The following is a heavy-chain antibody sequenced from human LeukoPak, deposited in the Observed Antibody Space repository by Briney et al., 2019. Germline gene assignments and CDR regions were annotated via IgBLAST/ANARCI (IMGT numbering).Heavy chain of an antibody. CDR2: IYYSGST. V-gene: IGHV4-31*03. Sequence: PSETLSLTCTVSGGSISSGGYYWSWIRQHPGKGLEWIGYIYYSGSTYYNPSLKSRVTISVDTSKNQFSLKLSSVTAADTAVCYCARSWPGDAFDIWGQGTMVTVSS. CDR1: GGSISSGGYY. J-gene: IGHJ3*02. CDR3: ARSWPGDAFDI.